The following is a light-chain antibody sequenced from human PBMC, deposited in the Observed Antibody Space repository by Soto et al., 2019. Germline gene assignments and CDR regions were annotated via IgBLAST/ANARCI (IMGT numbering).Light chain of an antibody. CDR1: QSVSSSY. CDR3: QLYGSSPWT. CDR2: GAS. J-gene: IGKJ1*01. Sequence: IGLKQSPCAVSLSPGERATLSCRASQSVSSSYLAWYQQKPGQAPRLLIYGASSRATGIPDRFSGSGSGTDFTLTISRLEPEDFAVYYCQLYGSSPWTFGQGTKVDIK. V-gene: IGKV3-20*01.